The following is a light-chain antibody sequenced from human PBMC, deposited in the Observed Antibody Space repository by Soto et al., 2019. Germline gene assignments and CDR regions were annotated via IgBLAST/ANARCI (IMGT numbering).Light chain of an antibody. CDR3: QQLNSYPQT. CDR1: PSVSSSS. CDR2: YAS. V-gene: IGKV3D-7*01. Sequence: PGDRATLSSRASPSVSSSSLAWYQQKPGQAPRLLIYYASTRATGIPDRFSGSGSGTEFTLTLSSLQPEDFATYYCQQLNSYPQTFGQGTKV. J-gene: IGKJ1*01.